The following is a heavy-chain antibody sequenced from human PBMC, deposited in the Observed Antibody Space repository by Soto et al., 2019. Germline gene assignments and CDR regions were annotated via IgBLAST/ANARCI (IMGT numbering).Heavy chain of an antibody. Sequence: LGECLTISCTGTGGTFTHYWIGWVRQMPGKGLEWMGIIYPGDSDTKYNPSFQGQVTISADKSITTTYLRWTSLKASDTAIYYCAASIFYYGMDVWGQGTTVTVSS. CDR1: GGTFTHYW. CDR3: AASIFYYGMDV. V-gene: IGHV5-51*01. J-gene: IGHJ6*02. CDR2: IYPGDSDT.